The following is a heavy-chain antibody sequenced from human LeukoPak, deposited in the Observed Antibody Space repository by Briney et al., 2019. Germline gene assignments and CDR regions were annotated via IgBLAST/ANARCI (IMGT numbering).Heavy chain of an antibody. CDR2: IIGGGST. D-gene: IGHD6-19*01. J-gene: IGHJ4*02. Sequence: GGSLRLSCAASGFTFSNYAMSWVRQGPGKGLEWVSAIIGGGSTFYADSVKGRFTVSRDNSKNTLYLQMSSLRAEDTAVYYCARRGVAVAGWTYYFDYWGQGTLVTVSS. CDR3: ARRGVAVAGWTYYFDY. CDR1: GFTFSNYA. V-gene: IGHV3-23*01.